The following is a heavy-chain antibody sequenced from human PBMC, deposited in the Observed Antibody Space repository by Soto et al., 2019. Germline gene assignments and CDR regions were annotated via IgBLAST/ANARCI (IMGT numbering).Heavy chain of an antibody. CDR2: IWYDGSNK. J-gene: IGHJ4*02. Sequence: QVQLVESGGGVVQPGRSLRLSCAASGFTFSSYGMHWVRQAPGKGLEWVAVIWYDGSNKYYADSVKGRFTISRDNSNNTLNLQINSLRAEDTAVYYCARDGYCSGGSCYSVPVFDYWGQGTLVTVSS. CDR1: GFTFSSYG. D-gene: IGHD2-15*01. CDR3: ARDGYCSGGSCYSVPVFDY. V-gene: IGHV3-33*01.